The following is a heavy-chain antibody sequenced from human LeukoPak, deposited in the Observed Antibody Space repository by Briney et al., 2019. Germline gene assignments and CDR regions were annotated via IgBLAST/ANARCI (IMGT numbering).Heavy chain of an antibody. J-gene: IGHJ4*02. Sequence: KPSETLSLTCTVSGDSIRSFFWSWVRQPPGKGLEWIGFFYYTGSTNYNPSLKSRVSISVDTSTNQLSLNLTYVTAADTAVYYCAPLPSAGYGYFEDWGQGALVTVSS. V-gene: IGHV4-59*01. CDR2: FYYTGST. CDR1: GDSIRSFF. CDR3: APLPSAGYGYFED. D-gene: IGHD4-17*01.